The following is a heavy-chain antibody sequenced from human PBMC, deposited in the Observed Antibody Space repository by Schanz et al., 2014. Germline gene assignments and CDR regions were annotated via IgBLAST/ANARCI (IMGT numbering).Heavy chain of an antibody. CDR2: IIPILGIA. Sequence: QVQLVQSGPEGKKPGASVKVSCKASGYTFTSDSMHWGRQAPGQGLEWMGRIIPILGIANYAQKLQGRVTMTTDTSTSTAYMELRSLRSDDTAVYYCARVQDDILTGSEYYYGMDVWGQGTTVTVSS. CDR3: ARVQDDILTGSEYYYGMDV. V-gene: IGHV1-46*01. J-gene: IGHJ6*02. CDR1: GYTFTSDS. D-gene: IGHD3-9*01.